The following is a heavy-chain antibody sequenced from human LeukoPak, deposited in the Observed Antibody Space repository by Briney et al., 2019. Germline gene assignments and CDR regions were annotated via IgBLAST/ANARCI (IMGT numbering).Heavy chain of an antibody. V-gene: IGHV4-39*01. Sequence: SETLSLTCTVSGGSISSNSYYWVWIRQSPGKGLEWIGSIYYSGITYYNPSLKSRVTISVDTSKIQFSLKLSSVTAADTAVYYCARHHYCLGGTCSFDPWGQGTLVTVSS. J-gene: IGHJ5*02. D-gene: IGHD2-15*01. CDR2: IYYSGIT. CDR3: ARHHYCLGGTCSFDP. CDR1: GGSISSNSYY.